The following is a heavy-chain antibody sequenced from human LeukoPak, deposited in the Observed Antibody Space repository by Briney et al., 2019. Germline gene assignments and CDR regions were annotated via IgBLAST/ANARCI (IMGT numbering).Heavy chain of an antibody. D-gene: IGHD4-17*01. CDR2: ISSNGGST. CDR1: GFTFSSYA. CDR3: ARGANVLSYGAKGDY. J-gene: IGHJ4*02. V-gene: IGHV3-64*01. Sequence: GGSLRLSCAASGFTFSSYAMHWVRQAPGKGLEYVSAISSNGGSTYYANSVKGRFTISRDNSKNTRYLQMGSLRAEDMAVYYCARGANVLSYGAKGDYWGQGTLVTVSS.